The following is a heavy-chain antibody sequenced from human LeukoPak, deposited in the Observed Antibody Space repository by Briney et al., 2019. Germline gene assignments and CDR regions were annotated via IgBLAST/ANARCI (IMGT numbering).Heavy chain of an antibody. CDR3: ARRRRSYRFFDY. CDR2: ISYDGSNK. CDR1: GFTFSSYA. D-gene: IGHD3-16*02. J-gene: IGHJ4*02. V-gene: IGHV3-30*04. Sequence: GGSLRLSCAASGFTFSSYAMHWVRQAPGKGLEWVAVISYDGSNKYYADSVKGRFTISRDNSKNTLYLQMNSLRAEDTAVYYCARRRRSYRFFDYWGQGTLVTVSS.